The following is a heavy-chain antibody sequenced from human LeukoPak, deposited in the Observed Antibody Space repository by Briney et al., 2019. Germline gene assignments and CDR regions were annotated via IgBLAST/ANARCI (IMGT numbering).Heavy chain of an antibody. CDR2: IYYNGST. CDR1: GGSITNYF. D-gene: IGHD3-3*01. J-gene: IGHJ4*02. CDR3: ARGPVRFLEWSHDY. Sequence: SGPTLVKPSETLSLTCTVSGGSITNYFWSWIRQPPGKGLEWIGFIYYNGSTNYNPSLKSRLTISVDTSKSQFSLKLNSVTAADTAVYYCARGPVRFLEWSHDYWGQGTLVTVSS. V-gene: IGHV4-59*01.